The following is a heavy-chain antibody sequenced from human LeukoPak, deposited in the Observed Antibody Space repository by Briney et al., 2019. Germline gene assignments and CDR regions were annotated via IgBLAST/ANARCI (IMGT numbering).Heavy chain of an antibody. Sequence: GSLRLSCAASGFTFSSYAMHRVRQAPGKGLEWVAVISYDGSNKYYADSVKGRFTISRDNSKNTLYLQMNSLRAEDTAVYYCARGRYSSSWYPFDYWGQGTLVTVSS. J-gene: IGHJ4*02. CDR1: GFTFSSYA. D-gene: IGHD6-13*01. CDR3: ARGRYSSSWYPFDY. CDR2: ISYDGSNK. V-gene: IGHV3-30-3*01.